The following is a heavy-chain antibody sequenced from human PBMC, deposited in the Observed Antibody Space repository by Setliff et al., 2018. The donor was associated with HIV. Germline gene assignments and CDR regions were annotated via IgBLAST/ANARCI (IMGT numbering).Heavy chain of an antibody. V-gene: IGHV3-23*01. Sequence: GGSLRLSCAASGFTFSYHAMTWVRQAPGKGLEWVAGISGSGESTYYAESVKGRFIISRDNSKDTLSLQMNNVRAEDTAFYYCAKDYTATFWEYNWFDLWGQGTLVTSPQ. CDR3: AKDYTATFWEYNWFDL. J-gene: IGHJ5*02. D-gene: IGHD1-26*01. CDR2: ISGSGEST. CDR1: GFTFSYHA.